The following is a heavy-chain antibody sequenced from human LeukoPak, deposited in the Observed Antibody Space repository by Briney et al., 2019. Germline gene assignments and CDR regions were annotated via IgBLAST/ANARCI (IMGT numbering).Heavy chain of an antibody. D-gene: IGHD5-18*01. Sequence: PSQTLSLTCTVSGGSISSGSYYWSWIRQPAGKGLEWIGRIYTSGSTNYNPSLKSRVTISVDTSKNQFSLKLSSVTAADTAVYYCARDKWIQLWPKPYYYGMDVWGQGTTVTVSS. V-gene: IGHV4-61*02. CDR2: IYTSGST. CDR1: GGSISSGSYY. CDR3: ARDKWIQLWPKPYYYGMDV. J-gene: IGHJ6*02.